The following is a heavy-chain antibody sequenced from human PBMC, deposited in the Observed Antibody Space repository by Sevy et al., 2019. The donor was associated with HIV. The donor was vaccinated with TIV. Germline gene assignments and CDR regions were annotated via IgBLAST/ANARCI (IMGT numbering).Heavy chain of an antibody. J-gene: IGHJ3*01. V-gene: IGHV3-23*01. CDR3: AKDRHESSGYYPEGAFDF. CDR2: ISGSGLST. CDR1: GFTFTTYA. D-gene: IGHD3-22*01. Sequence: GGSLRLSCAASGFTFTTYAMNWVRQAPGKGLEWVSTISGSGLSTYYAHSGKGRFTISRDNSKNTLYLQMDSLRAEDTAVYYCAKDRHESSGYYPEGAFDFWGQGTMITVSS.